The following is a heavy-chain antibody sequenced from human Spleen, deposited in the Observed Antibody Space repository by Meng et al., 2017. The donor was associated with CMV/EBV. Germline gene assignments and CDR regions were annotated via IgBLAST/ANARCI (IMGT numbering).Heavy chain of an antibody. J-gene: IGHJ5*02. D-gene: IGHD2-15*01. CDR2: IIPILAIT. V-gene: IGHV1-69*04. Sequence: FSSNAMTWVRQAPGQGLEWRGTIIPILAITKYAQKFQGRVTITADKTSSTVYMELSSLRSDDTAVYYCGRYTDIVSVIAATRDYWFDPWGQGTLVTVSS. CDR1: FSSNA. CDR3: GRYTDIVSVIAATRDYWFDP.